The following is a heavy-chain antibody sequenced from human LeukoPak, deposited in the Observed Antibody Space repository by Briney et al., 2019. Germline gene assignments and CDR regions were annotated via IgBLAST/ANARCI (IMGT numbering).Heavy chain of an antibody. CDR2: IRNDGSST. D-gene: IGHD4-11*01. CDR3: ARVPSDYNPYFDY. Sequence: GGSLRPSCAASGFTFSSYWMHWVRQAPGKGLVWVSRIRNDGSSTSYADSVMGRFTISRDNAKNTLYLQMNSLRVDDTAVYYCARVPSDYNPYFDYWGQGTLVTVSS. V-gene: IGHV3-74*01. J-gene: IGHJ4*02. CDR1: GFTFSSYW.